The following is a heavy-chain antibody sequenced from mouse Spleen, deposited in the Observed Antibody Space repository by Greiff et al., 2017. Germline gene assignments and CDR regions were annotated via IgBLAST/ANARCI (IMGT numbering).Heavy chain of an antibody. D-gene: IGHD2-4*01. CDR3: ARRRSTMITPYYAMDY. Sequence: EVKLQESGPVLVKPGASVKMSCKASGYTFTDYYMNWVKQSHGKSLEWIGVINPYNGGTSYNQKFKGKATLTVDKSSSTAYMELNSLTSEDSAVYYCARRRSTMITPYYAMDYWGQRTSVTVSS. CDR1: GYTFTDYY. CDR2: INPYNGGT. V-gene: IGHV1-19*01. J-gene: IGHJ4*01.